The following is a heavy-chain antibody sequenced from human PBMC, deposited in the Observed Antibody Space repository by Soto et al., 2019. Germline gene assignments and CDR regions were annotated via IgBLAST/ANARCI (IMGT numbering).Heavy chain of an antibody. J-gene: IGHJ6*02. V-gene: IGHV3-30*04. Sequence: XGSLRLSGAASGFTSSNYAMHWVRQAPGKGLEWVAIISYDGNNKYNADSVKGRFTISRDNSKNTLYLQMNSLRAEDTAVYYCARDRVCTSATCGEFDYYYYYGMDVWGQGTTVTVSS. CDR3: ARDRVCTSATCGEFDYYYYYGMDV. CDR1: GFTSSNYA. CDR2: ISYDGNNK. D-gene: IGHD2-2*01.